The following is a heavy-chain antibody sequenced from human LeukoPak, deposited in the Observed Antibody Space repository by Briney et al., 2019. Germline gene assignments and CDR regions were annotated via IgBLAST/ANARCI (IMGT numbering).Heavy chain of an antibody. CDR2: INHSGST. J-gene: IGHJ4*02. Sequence: SETLSLTCAVYGGSFSDYYWSWIRQPPGKGLEWIGEINHSGSTNYNPSLKSRVTISIDTSKNQFSLKQSSVTAADTAVYYCASAYYYDSSGYPKWGQGTLVTGPS. V-gene: IGHV4-34*01. D-gene: IGHD3-22*01. CDR1: GGSFSDYY. CDR3: ASAYYYDSSGYPK.